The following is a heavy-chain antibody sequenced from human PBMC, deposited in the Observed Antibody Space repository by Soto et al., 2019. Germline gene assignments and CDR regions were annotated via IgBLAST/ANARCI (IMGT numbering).Heavy chain of an antibody. Sequence: ASVKVSCKVSGYSLSDLSIHWVRQAPGKGLEWMGGLDAEDGETIYAQKLQGRGTMTEDTSTDTAYMELSSLTSEDTAMYYCATLPRTIERTPSAIWSFGSWGQRHLVTV. D-gene: IGHD2-2*01. CDR1: GYSLSDLS. V-gene: IGHV1-24*01. CDR2: LDAEDGET. J-gene: IGHJ4*02. CDR3: ATLPRTIERTPSAIWSFGS.